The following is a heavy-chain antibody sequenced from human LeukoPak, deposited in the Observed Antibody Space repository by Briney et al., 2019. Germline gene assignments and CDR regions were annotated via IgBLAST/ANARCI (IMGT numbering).Heavy chain of an antibody. J-gene: IGHJ4*02. V-gene: IGHV4-34*01. CDR1: GGSFSGCY. Sequence: SETLSLTCAVYGGSFSGCYWSWIRQPPGKGLEWIGEINHSGSTNYNPSLKSRVTISVDTSKNQFSLKLSSVTAADTAVYYCARAHYDILTGSNRPLYYFDYWGQGTLVTVSS. CDR2: INHSGST. D-gene: IGHD3-9*01. CDR3: ARAHYDILTGSNRPLYYFDY.